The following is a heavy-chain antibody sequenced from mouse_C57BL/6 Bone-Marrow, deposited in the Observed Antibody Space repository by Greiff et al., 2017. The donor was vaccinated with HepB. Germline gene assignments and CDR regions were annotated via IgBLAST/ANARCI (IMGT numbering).Heavy chain of an antibody. D-gene: IGHD4-1*01. J-gene: IGHJ3*01. CDR3: ARGPACLGRGEFAY. Sequence: VQLQQPGAELMKPGASVKLSCKATGYTFTGYWIEWVKQRPGHGLEWIGEILPGSGSTNYNEKFKGKATFTADTSSNTAYMQLSSLTTEDSAIYYCARGPACLGRGEFAYWGQGTLVTVSA. CDR1: GYTFTGYW. CDR2: ILPGSGST. V-gene: IGHV1-9*01.